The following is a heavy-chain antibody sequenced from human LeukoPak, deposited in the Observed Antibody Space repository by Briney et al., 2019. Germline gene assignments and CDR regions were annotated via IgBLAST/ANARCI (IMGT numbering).Heavy chain of an antibody. D-gene: IGHD6-13*01. J-gene: IGHJ4*02. CDR1: GGSISSGGYY. V-gene: IGHV4-31*03. Sequence: SQTLSLTCTVSGGSISSGGYYWSWIRQHPGKGLEWIGYIYCSGSTYYNPSLKSRVTISVDTSKNQFSLKLSSVTAADTAVYYCAAGIAAAVPFDYWGQGTLVTVSS. CDR2: IYCSGST. CDR3: AAGIAAAVPFDY.